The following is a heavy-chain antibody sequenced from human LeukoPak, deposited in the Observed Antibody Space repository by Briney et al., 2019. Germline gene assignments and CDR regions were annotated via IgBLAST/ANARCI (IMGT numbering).Heavy chain of an antibody. D-gene: IGHD1-7*01. J-gene: IGHJ4*02. CDR2: ISGSGGST. CDR3: AKDLSNWNYMHRADY. CDR1: GFTFSSYA. V-gene: IGHV3-23*01. Sequence: PGGSLRLSCAASGFTFSSYAMSWVRQAPGRGLEWVSAISGSGGSTYYADSVKGRFTISRDNSKNTLYLQMNSLRAEDTAVYYCAKDLSNWNYMHRADYWGQGTLVTVSS.